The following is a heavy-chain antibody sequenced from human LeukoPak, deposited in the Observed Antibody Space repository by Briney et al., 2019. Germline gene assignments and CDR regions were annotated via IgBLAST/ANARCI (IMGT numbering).Heavy chain of an antibody. CDR3: ARASAVAGTRDAFDI. CDR2: IIPILGIA. Sequence: GASVKVSCKASGGTFSSYAISWVRQAPGQGLEWMGRIIPILGIANYAQKFQGRVTITADKSTSTAYMELSSLRSEDTAVYYCARASAVAGTRDAFDIWGQGTMVTVSS. D-gene: IGHD6-19*01. J-gene: IGHJ3*02. CDR1: GGTFSSYA. V-gene: IGHV1-69*04.